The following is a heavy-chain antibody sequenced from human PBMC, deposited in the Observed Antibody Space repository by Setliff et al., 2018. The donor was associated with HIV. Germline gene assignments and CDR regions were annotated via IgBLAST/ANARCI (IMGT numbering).Heavy chain of an antibody. J-gene: IGHJ4*02. CDR3: AATYCRGGGRDCPQMYDY. V-gene: IGHV4-34*01. CDR2: INYSGTT. Sequence: SETLSLTCAIYGGSFSGNYWSWIRQPPGKGLEWIGEINYSGTTNHNPFLKSRVTISVDTSKKQFSLKLNSVTAADSAIYYCAATYCRGGGRDCPQMYDYWGQGSLVTVS. D-gene: IGHD2-15*01. CDR1: GGSFSGNY.